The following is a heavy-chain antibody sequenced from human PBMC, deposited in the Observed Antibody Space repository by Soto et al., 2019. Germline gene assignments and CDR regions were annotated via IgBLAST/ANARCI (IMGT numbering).Heavy chain of an antibody. CDR1: GGSFSGYY. V-gene: IGHV4-34*01. CDR2: INHSGST. D-gene: IGHD2-2*01. Sequence: PSETLSLTCAVYGGSFSGYYWSWIRQPPGKGLEWIGEINHSGSTNYNPSLKSRVTISVDTSKNQFSLKLSSVTAADTAVYYCARGPRGLYHNDYWGQGALVTVSS. CDR3: ARGPRGLYHNDY. J-gene: IGHJ4*02.